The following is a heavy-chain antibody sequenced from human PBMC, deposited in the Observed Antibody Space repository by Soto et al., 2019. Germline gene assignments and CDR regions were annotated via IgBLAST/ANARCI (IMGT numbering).Heavy chain of an antibody. CDR3: ATASSGPRDRRADFDY. J-gene: IGHJ4*02. CDR2: FDPEDGET. V-gene: IGHV1-24*01. Sequence: QVQLVQSGAEVKKPGASVKVSCKVSGYTLTELSMHWVRQAPGKGLEWMGGFDPEDGETIYAQKFQGRVTMTEDTSTDTAYMELSSLRSEDTAVYYCATASSGPRDRRADFDYWGQGTLVTVSS. D-gene: IGHD6-19*01. CDR1: GYTLTELS.